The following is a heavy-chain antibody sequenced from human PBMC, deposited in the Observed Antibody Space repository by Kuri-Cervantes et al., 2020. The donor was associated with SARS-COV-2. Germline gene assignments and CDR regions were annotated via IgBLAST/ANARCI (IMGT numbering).Heavy chain of an antibody. CDR1: GFTFSAYN. V-gene: IGHV3-21*01. J-gene: IGHJ4*02. CDR3: VRDRDTIFGVVSPGHIPLDY. D-gene: IGHD3-3*01. CDR2: ISSRRGYV. Sequence: GGSLRLSCAASGFTFSAYNMNWVRQAPGEGLEWVSSISSRRGYVYYADSVRGRFTISRDNAKTSLYLQMDSLRVEDTAVYYCVRDRDTIFGVVSPGHIPLDYWGQGTPVTVSS.